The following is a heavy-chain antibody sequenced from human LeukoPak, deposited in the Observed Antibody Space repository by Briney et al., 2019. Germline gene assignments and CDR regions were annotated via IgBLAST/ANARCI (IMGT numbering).Heavy chain of an antibody. J-gene: IGHJ4*02. CDR2: IYTSGST. Sequence: SETLSLTCTVSGGSISSYYWSWIRQPAGKGLEWIGRIYTSGSTNYNPSLKSRVTMSVDTSKNQFSLKLSSVTAADTAVYYCASRYCSGGSCYSGGPGRIYYFDYWGQGTLVTVSS. CDR1: GGSISSYY. CDR3: ASRYCSGGSCYSGGPGRIYYFDY. V-gene: IGHV4-4*07. D-gene: IGHD2-15*01.